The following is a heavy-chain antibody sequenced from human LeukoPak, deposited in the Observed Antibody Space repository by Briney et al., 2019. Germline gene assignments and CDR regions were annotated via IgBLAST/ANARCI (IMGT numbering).Heavy chain of an antibody. D-gene: IGHD3-22*01. CDR3: AKDQAPYYYDSSGYWDY. J-gene: IGHJ4*02. Sequence: PGGSLRLSCAASGFTFSSYGMHWVRQAPGKGLEWVAVISYDGSNKYYADSAKGRFTISRDNSKNTLYLQMNSLRAEDTAVYYCAKDQAPYYYDSSGYWDYWGQGTLVTVSS. V-gene: IGHV3-30*18. CDR2: ISYDGSNK. CDR1: GFTFSSYG.